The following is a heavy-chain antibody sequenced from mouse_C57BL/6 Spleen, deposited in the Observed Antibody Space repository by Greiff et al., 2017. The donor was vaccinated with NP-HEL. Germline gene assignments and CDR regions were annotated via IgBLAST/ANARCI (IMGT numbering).Heavy chain of an antibody. CDR2: ISSGSSTI. CDR1: GFTFSDYG. V-gene: IGHV5-17*01. CDR3: ARDSTTVVATRYFDV. D-gene: IGHD1-1*01. Sequence: EVQLVESGGGLVKPGGSLKLSCAASGFTFSDYGMHWVRQAPEKGLEWVAYISSGSSTIYYADTVKGRFTISRDNAKNTLFLQMTSLRSEDTAMYYCARDSTTVVATRYFDVWGTGTTVTVSS. J-gene: IGHJ1*03.